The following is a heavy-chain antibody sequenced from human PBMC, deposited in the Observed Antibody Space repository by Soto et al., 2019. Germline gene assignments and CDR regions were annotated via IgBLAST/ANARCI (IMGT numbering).Heavy chain of an antibody. CDR1: GFTFSSYS. Sequence: GGSLRLSCAASGFTFSSYSMNWVRQAPGKGLEWGSYISSSSTIHYADSVKGRFTISRDNAKNSLYLEMNSLIAEDTAVYYCASSSFLGSSSHYYYYYYMDVWGKATTVTVSS. D-gene: IGHD3-10*01. J-gene: IGHJ6*03. CDR3: ASSSFLGSSSHYYYYYYMDV. CDR2: ISSSSTI. V-gene: IGHV3-48*01.